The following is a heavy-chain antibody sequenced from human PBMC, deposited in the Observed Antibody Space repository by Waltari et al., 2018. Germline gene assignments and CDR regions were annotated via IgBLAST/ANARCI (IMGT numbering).Heavy chain of an antibody. D-gene: IGHD2-8*01. CDR3: ARGRCISTWFCQYYGVDV. CDR1: GGSFSGYY. J-gene: IGHJ6*02. Sequence: QVHLQQWGAGLLKPSETLSLTCGVYGGSFSGYYWRWLRQPPGKGLEWIGEINHSGSTNYNPSLKSRVTMSVDTSKSQFSLKLSSVNAADTAVYYCARGRCISTWFCQYYGVDVWGQGATVIVSS. V-gene: IGHV4-34*01. CDR2: INHSGST.